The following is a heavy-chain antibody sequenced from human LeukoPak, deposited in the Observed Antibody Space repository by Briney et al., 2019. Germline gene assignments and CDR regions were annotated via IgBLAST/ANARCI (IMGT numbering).Heavy chain of an antibody. CDR3: ARTGASASLDY. V-gene: IGHV3-48*01. D-gene: IGHD7-27*01. CDR1: GCTFSSNS. J-gene: IGHJ4*02. Sequence: GVSLRLCWAASGCTFSSNSMNWVRQAPGMGLEWVSYFTSTSSIHYADSVKGRFTISRDNAKNSLYLQMNSLRGEDTAVYYCARTGASASLDYWGQGTLVTVSS. CDR2: FTSTSSI.